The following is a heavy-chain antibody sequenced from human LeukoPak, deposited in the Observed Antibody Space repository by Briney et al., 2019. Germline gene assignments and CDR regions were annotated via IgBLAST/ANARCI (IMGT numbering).Heavy chain of an antibody. CDR2: ISYDGSNK. V-gene: IGHV3-30*03. D-gene: IGHD2-2*03. CDR1: GFTFSSYG. Sequence: PGGSLRFSCAASGFTFSSYGMHWVRQAPGKGLEWVAVISYDGSNKYYADSVKGRFTISRDNSKNQLYLQMNSLRAEDTAVYYCARADGYCSSTSCQYFDYWGQGTLVTVSS. J-gene: IGHJ4*02. CDR3: ARADGYCSSTSCQYFDY.